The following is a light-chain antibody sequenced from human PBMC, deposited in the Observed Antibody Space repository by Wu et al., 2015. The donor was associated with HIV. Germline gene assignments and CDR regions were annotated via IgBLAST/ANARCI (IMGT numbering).Light chain of an antibody. V-gene: IGKV1-27*01. J-gene: IGKJ1*01. Sequence: GDRVTYHLPGESGIYQLFSLVSVQKPRKVPKVLIYAASTLQSGAPSRFSGSGSGTDFTLTISSLQPEDVATYYCQKYNTAPWTFGQGTKVEIK. CDR3: QKYNTAPWT. CDR1: GIYQL. CDR2: AAS.